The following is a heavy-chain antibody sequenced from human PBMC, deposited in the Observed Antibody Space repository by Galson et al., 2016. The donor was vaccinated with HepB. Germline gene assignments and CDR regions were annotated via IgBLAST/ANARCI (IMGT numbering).Heavy chain of an antibody. D-gene: IGHD6-25*01. CDR1: GFNFDEFA. J-gene: IGHJ4*02. Sequence: SLRLSCAASGFNFDEFAMHWVRQAPGKGLELVSGISWNRGIIGYVDSVKGRFTISRDNAKSSLFLQRDSLRTEDTALYYCVKDMSGVTQRTATLDYWGQGTLVTVSS. CDR3: VKDMSGVTQRTATLDY. V-gene: IGHV3-9*01. CDR2: ISWNRGII.